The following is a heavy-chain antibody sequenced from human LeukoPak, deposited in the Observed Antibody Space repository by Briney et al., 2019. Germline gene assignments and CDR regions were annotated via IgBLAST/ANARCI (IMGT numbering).Heavy chain of an antibody. CDR1: GFTVSSNY. V-gene: IGHV3-74*01. CDR2: INTDGSTT. CDR3: AREFRVLPDI. D-gene: IGHD2-8*02. J-gene: IGHJ3*02. Sequence: PGGSLRLPCAASGFTVSSNYMSWVRQAPGKGLVWVSRINTDGSTTNYADSVKGRFTISRDNAKNTLYLQMNSLRAEDTAVYYCAREFRVLPDIWGQGTMVTVSS.